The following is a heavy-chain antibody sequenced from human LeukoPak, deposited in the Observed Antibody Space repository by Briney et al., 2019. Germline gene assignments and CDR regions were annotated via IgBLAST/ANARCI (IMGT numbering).Heavy chain of an antibody. V-gene: IGHV3-30*18. D-gene: IGHD3-9*01. CDR3: AKDRDDILTTYYFDY. Sequence: GRSLRLSCAASGFTFSSYGMHWVRQAPGKGLEWVAVISYDGSNKYYADSVKGRFTISRDNSKNTLYLQMNSLRAEDMAVYYCAKDRDDILTTYYFDYWGQGTLVTVSS. CDR2: ISYDGSNK. J-gene: IGHJ4*02. CDR1: GFTFSSYG.